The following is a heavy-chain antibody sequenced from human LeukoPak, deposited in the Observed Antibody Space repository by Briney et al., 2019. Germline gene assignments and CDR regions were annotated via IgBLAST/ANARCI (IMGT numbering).Heavy chain of an antibody. J-gene: IGHJ3*02. V-gene: IGHV1-46*01. Sequence: ASVKVSCKASGYTFTNYNMHWVRQAPGQGLEWMGIINPSGGSTNYAQNFQGRVTMTRDTSTSTVYMELSSLGSEDTAVYYCARVRDGYNDAYDIWGQGTMVTVPS. D-gene: IGHD5-24*01. CDR1: GYTFTNYN. CDR3: ARVRDGYNDAYDI. CDR2: INPSGGST.